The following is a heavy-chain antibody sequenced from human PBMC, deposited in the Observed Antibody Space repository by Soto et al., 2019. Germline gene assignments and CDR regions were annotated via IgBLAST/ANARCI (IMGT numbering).Heavy chain of an antibody. CDR3: ARCPRPGIVVVPAARPYYYYGMDV. J-gene: IGHJ6*02. V-gene: IGHV4-34*01. Sequence: QVQLQQWGAGLLKPSETLSLTCAVYGGSFSGYYWSWIRQPPGKGLEWIGEINHSGSTNYNPSLKSRVTISVDTSKNQFSLKLSSVTAADTAVYYCARCPRPGIVVVPAARPYYYYGMDVWGQGTTVTVSS. D-gene: IGHD2-2*01. CDR1: GGSFSGYY. CDR2: INHSGST.